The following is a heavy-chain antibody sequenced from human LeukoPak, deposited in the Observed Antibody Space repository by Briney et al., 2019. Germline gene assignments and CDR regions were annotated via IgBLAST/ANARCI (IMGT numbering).Heavy chain of an antibody. CDR3: ARGPYSSSSIDY. V-gene: IGHV1-8*01. CDR1: GYTFTSYD. D-gene: IGHD6-6*01. CDR2: MNPNSGNT. J-gene: IGHJ4*02. Sequence: ASVKVSCKASGYTFTSYDINWVRQATGQGLEWMGWMNPNSGNTGYAQKFQGRVTMTRNTSISTAHMELSSLRSEDTAVYYCARGPYSSSSIDYWGQGTLVTVSS.